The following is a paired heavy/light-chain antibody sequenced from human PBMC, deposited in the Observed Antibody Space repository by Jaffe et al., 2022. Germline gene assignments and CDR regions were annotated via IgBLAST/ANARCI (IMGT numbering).Light chain of an antibody. V-gene: IGKV1-5*03. CDR1: QDISSW. J-gene: IGKJ1*01. CDR3: QQYNSYPWT. CDR2: KAS. Sequence: DIQMTQSPSTLSASVGDRVTITCRASQDISSWLAWYQQKPGKAPKLLIYKASSLQSGVPSRFSGSGSGTEFTLTISSLQPDDFATYYCQQYNSYPWTFGQGTKVGI.
Heavy chain of an antibody. J-gene: IGHJ4*02. CDR2: VYSSGPT. V-gene: IGHV4-61*02. CDR3: ARTDYGGNPRGRGVDY. Sequence: QVQLQESGPGLVKPSQTLSLTCTVSGGSISSGAYYWSWIRQPAGKGLECIGRVYSSGPTNYNPSLESRVTISIDTSKNQFSLKLTSVTAADTAVYYCARTDYGGNPRGRGVDYWGQGTQVTVSS. D-gene: IGHD4-17*01. CDR1: GGSISSGAYY.